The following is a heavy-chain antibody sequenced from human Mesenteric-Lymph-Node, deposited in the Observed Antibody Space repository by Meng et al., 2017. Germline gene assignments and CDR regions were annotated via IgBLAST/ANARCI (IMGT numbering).Heavy chain of an antibody. D-gene: IGHD3-16*01. CDR1: GFTFSSYA. CDR2: ISYDGSNK. V-gene: IGHV3-30*01. J-gene: IGHJ4*02. Sequence: GESLKISCAASGFTFSSYAMHWVRQAPGKGLEWVAVISYDGSNKYYADSVKGRFTISRDNSKNTLYLQMNSLRAEDPAVYYCAVGGGGSYWGQGTLVTVSS. CDR3: AVGGGGSY.